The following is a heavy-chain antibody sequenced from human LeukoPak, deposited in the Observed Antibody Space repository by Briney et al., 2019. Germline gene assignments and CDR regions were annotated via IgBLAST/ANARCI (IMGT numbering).Heavy chain of an antibody. CDR2: IYSGGST. CDR1: GFTVSSNY. Sequence: PGGSLRLSCAASGFTVSSNYMSWVRQAPGKGLEWVSVIYSGGSTYYADSVKGRFTISRDNSKNTLYLQMNSLRAEDTAVYYCASADTAMSYDYWGQGALVTVSS. V-gene: IGHV3-53*01. J-gene: IGHJ4*02. D-gene: IGHD5-18*01. CDR3: ASADTAMSYDY.